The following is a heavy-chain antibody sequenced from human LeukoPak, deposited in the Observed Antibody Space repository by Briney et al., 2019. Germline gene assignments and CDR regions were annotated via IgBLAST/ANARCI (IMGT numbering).Heavy chain of an antibody. CDR3: AGGISMVRGADY. D-gene: IGHD3-10*01. Sequence: GGSLRLSCAASGLTFSSNYMSWVRQAPGKGLEWVSVIYSGGSTYYADSVKGRFTISRDNSKNTLYLQMNSLRAEDTAVYYCAGGISMVRGADYWGQGTLVTVSS. CDR1: GLTFSSNY. J-gene: IGHJ4*02. V-gene: IGHV3-66*01. CDR2: IYSGGST.